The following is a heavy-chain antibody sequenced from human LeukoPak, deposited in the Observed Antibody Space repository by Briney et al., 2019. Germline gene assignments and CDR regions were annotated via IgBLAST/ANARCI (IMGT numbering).Heavy chain of an antibody. CDR1: GFTFSSYA. CDR2: ISGSGGST. CDR3: AKDSRGYYYDSSGGRYFDY. V-gene: IGHV3-23*01. D-gene: IGHD3-22*01. Sequence: PGGSLRLSCAASGFTFSSYAMSWVRQAPGKGLEWVSAISGSGGSTYYADSVKGRFTISRDNSKNTLNLQMNSLRAEDTAVYYCAKDSRGYYYDSSGGRYFDYWGQGTLVTVSS. J-gene: IGHJ4*02.